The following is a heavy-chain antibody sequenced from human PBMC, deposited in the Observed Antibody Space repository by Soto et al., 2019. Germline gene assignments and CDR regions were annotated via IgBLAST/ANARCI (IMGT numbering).Heavy chain of an antibody. CDR3: ARDRRFPVTDV. Sequence: ALVKVACKASGYTFTSYAMHWLRKAPGQRLEWMGWINAGNGNTKYSQKFQGRVTITRDTSASTAYMELSSLRSEDTAVYYCARDRRFPVTDVWGQGTTVTVSS. CDR2: INAGNGNT. D-gene: IGHD3-3*01. CDR1: GYTFTSYA. V-gene: IGHV1-3*01. J-gene: IGHJ6*02.